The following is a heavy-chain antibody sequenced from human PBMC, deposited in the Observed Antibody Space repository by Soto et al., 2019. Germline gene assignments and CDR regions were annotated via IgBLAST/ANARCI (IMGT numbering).Heavy chain of an antibody. CDR2: IIPIFGTA. CDR3: ARAVPSAMVTSYYYYGMDV. CDR1: GGTFSRYS. Sequence: GASVKVSCKASGGTFSRYSISWVRQAPGQGLEWMGGIIPIFGTANYAQKFQGRVTITADESTSTAYMELSSLRSEDTAVYYCARAVPSAMVTSYYYYGMDVWGQGTTVTVSS. J-gene: IGHJ6*02. D-gene: IGHD5-18*01. V-gene: IGHV1-69*13.